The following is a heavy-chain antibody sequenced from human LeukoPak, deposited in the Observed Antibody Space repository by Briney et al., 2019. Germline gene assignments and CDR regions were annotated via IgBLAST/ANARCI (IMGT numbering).Heavy chain of an antibody. CDR2: VTGSGDRT. Sequence: GGSLRLSCAASGFTFNRFAMSWVRQAPGKGLEWVSSVTGSGDRTFYADSVKGRFTISRDNSKNTLYLQMNSLRAEDTAVYYCAKEHMAAAVYYFDCWGQGTLVSVSS. CDR3: AKEHMAAAVYYFDC. J-gene: IGHJ4*02. D-gene: IGHD6-13*01. CDR1: GFTFNRFA. V-gene: IGHV3-23*01.